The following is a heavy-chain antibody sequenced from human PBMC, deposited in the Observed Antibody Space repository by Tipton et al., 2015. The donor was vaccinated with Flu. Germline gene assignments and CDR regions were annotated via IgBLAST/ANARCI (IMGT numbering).Heavy chain of an antibody. CDR1: GYSFTSYW. CDR3: ARQAGYSSGWYGDSFDY. D-gene: IGHD6-19*01. V-gene: IGHV5-51*01. CDR2: IYPGDSDT. Sequence: QLVQSGAEVKKPGESLKISCKGSGYSFTSYWIGRVRQMPGKGLEWMGIIYPGDSDTRYSPSFQGQVTISADKSISTAYLQWSSLKASDTATYYCARQAGYSSGWYGDSFDYWGQGTLVTVSS. J-gene: IGHJ4*02.